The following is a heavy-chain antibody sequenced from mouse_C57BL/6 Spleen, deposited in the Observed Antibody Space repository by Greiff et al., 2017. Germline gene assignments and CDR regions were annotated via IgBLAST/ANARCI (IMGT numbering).Heavy chain of an antibody. J-gene: IGHJ2*01. Sequence: QVQLKESGAELARPGASVKLSCKASGYTFTSYGISWVKQRTGQGLEWIGEIYPRSGNTYYNEKFKGKATLTADKSSSTAYMELRSLTSEDYAVDFCAREGGYYDGPREFDYWGQGTTLTVSS. D-gene: IGHD2-3*01. V-gene: IGHV1-81*01. CDR2: IYPRSGNT. CDR3: AREGGYYDGPREFDY. CDR1: GYTFTSYG.